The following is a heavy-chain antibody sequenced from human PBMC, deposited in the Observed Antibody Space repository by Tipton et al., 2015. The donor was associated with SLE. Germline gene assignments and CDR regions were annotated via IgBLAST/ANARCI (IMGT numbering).Heavy chain of an antibody. CDR1: GFTFSSYA. CDR2: ISGSGGST. J-gene: IGHJ4*02. V-gene: IGHV3-23*01. Sequence: SLRLSCAASGFTFSSYAMSWVRQAPGKGLEWVSAISGSGGSTYYADSVKGRFTISRDNSKNTLYLQMNSLRAEDTAVYYCAYRGSSGSYLQHFDYWGQGTLVTVSS. D-gene: IGHD1-26*01. CDR3: AYRGSSGSYLQHFDY.